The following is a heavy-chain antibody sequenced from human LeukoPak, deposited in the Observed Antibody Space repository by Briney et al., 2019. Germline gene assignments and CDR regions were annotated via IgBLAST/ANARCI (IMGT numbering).Heavy chain of an antibody. V-gene: IGHV1-24*01. Sequence: ASVKVSCKVSGYTLTELSMHWVRQAPGKGLEWMGGFDPEDGETIYAQKFRGRVTMTEDTSTDTAYMELSSLRSEDTAVYYCATLPFLVRGVIIIPDYWGQGTLVTVSS. D-gene: IGHD3-10*01. CDR3: ATLPFLVRGVIIIPDY. CDR1: GYTLTELS. J-gene: IGHJ4*02. CDR2: FDPEDGET.